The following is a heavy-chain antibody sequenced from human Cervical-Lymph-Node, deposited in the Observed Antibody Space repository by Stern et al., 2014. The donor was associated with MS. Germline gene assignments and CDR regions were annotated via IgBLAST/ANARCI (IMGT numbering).Heavy chain of an antibody. CDR1: GYTFTAYF. V-gene: IGHV1-2*07. D-gene: IGHD1-26*01. CDR3: ARDRGSDSDY. CDR2: ISPKTGSA. J-gene: IGHJ4*02. Sequence: VQLVESGAEVERPGASVKVSCKASGYTFTAYFLHWVRQAPGQGLEWMGWISPKTGSATYAHKFQDRVTMTRDTSINTGYMEVSSLRSDDTAVYYCARDRGSDSDYWGQGTLVAVSS.